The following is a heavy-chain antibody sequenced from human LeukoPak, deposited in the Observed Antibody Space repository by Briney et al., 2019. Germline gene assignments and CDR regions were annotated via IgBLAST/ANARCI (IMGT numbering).Heavy chain of an antibody. J-gene: IGHJ5*02. Sequence: GGSLRLSCAASGFTFSSYAMSWVRQAPGKGLEWVSAISGSGGSTYYADSVKGRFTISRDNSKDTLYLQMNSLRAEDTAVYYCAKDPYSSGRNWFDPWGQGTLVTVSS. D-gene: IGHD6-19*01. CDR2: ISGSGGST. CDR1: GFTFSSYA. CDR3: AKDPYSSGRNWFDP. V-gene: IGHV3-23*01.